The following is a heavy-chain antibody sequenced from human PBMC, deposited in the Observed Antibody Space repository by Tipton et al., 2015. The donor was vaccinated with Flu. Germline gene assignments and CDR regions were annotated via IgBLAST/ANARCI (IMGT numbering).Heavy chain of an antibody. CDR2: IYTSGSI. CDR3: ARGSHRYGDHDY. CDR1: GGSISSGNYF. D-gene: IGHD4-17*01. J-gene: IGHJ4*02. Sequence: LRLSCTVSGGSISSGNYFWSWVRQPAGKGLEWIGRIYTSGSINYNPSPKSRVTISGDSSQNQFSLKLSSVTAADTAVYYCARGSHRYGDHDYWGQGTLVTVSS. V-gene: IGHV4-61*02.